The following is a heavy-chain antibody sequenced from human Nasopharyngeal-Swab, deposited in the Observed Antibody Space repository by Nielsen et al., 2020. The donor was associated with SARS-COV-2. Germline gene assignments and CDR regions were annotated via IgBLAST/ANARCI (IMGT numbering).Heavy chain of an antibody. CDR2: IYYSGST. CDR3: ARLTGTLDY. J-gene: IGHJ4*02. Sequence: SETLSLTCAVSGGSISSGGYSWSWIRQPPGKGLEWIGYIYYSGSTNYNPSLKSRVTISVDTSKNQFSLKLSSVTAADTAVYYCARLTGTLDYWGQGTLVTVSS. CDR1: GGSISSGGYS. V-gene: IGHV4-61*08. D-gene: IGHD1-7*01.